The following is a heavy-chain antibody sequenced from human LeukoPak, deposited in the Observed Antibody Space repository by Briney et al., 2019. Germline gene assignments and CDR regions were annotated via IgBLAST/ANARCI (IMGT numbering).Heavy chain of an antibody. CDR3: ARGKTGTTYRDYGMDV. CDR2: ISGSDGST. CDR1: GFTFSSYA. D-gene: IGHD1-1*01. Sequence: GGSLRLSCEASGFTFSSYAMSWVRQAPGKGLEWVSTISGSDGSTYYADSVKGRFTISRDNAKNSLYLQMNSLRAEDTAVYYCARGKTGTTYRDYGMDVWGQGTTVTVSS. J-gene: IGHJ6*02. V-gene: IGHV3-23*01.